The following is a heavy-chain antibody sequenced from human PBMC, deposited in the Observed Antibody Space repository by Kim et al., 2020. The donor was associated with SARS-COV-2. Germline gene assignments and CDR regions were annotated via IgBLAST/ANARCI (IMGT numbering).Heavy chain of an antibody. J-gene: IGHJ6*02. CDR2: IWYDGSNK. CDR3: ARDLSYDYGMDV. CDR1: GFTFSSYG. V-gene: IGHV3-33*01. Sequence: GGSLRLSCAASGFTFSSYGMHWVRQAPGKGLGWVAVIWYDGSNKYYADSVKGRFTISRDNSKNTLYLQMNSLRAEDTAVYYCARDLSYDYGMDVWGQGTTVTVSS.